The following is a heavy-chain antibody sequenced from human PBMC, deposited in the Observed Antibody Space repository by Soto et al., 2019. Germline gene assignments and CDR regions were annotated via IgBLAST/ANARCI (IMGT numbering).Heavy chain of an antibody. V-gene: IGHV1-69*01. CDR2: IIPMYGPA. CDR3: ARVTSMVRGVIDNWFDP. Sequence: QVPLVQSGAEVKKPGSSVTVSCKASGGTFSSYAIHWVRQAPGQGLEGMGGIIPMYGPAKYAKRFQGRVTITANESTTTVYMELTSLTSQDTAVDYCARVTSMVRGVIDNWFDPWGHGTLVTVSS. J-gene: IGHJ5*02. CDR1: GGTFSSYA. D-gene: IGHD3-10*01.